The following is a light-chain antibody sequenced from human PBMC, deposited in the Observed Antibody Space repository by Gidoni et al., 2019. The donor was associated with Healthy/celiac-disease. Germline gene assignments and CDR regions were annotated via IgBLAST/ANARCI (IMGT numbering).Light chain of an antibody. V-gene: IGKV1-6*01. CDR1: QGIRND. J-gene: IGKJ3*01. Sequence: AIHMTPSPSSLSASVGDRVTITCRASQGIRNDLGWYQQKPGKAPKLLIYAASSLQSGVPSRFSGSGSGTDFTLTISSLQPEDFATYYCLQDYNYPFTFGPGTKVDIK. CDR2: AAS. CDR3: LQDYNYPFT.